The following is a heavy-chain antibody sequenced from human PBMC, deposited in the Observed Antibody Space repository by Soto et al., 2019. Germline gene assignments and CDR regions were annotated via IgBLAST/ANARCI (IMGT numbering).Heavy chain of an antibody. CDR3: TGEVASGY. D-gene: IGHD2-8*02. CDR2: IKQDGSEK. V-gene: IGHV3-7*01. J-gene: IGHJ4*02. Sequence: GGSLRLSCAASEFKIGSHWMSWVRQAPGKGLEWVANIKQDGSEKYYVDSVKGRFTISRDNAKNSLYLQMNSLRAEDTAVYYCTGEVASGYWGQGTLVTVSS. CDR1: EFKIGSHW.